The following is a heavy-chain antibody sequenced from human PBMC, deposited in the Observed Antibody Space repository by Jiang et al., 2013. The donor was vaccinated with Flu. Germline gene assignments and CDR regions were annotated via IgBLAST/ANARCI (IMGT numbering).Heavy chain of an antibody. Sequence: LLKPSETLSLTCAVYGGSFSGYYWGWIRQPPGKGLEWIGSIYYSGSTYYNPSLKSRVTISVDTSKNQFSLKLSSVTAADTAVYYCARHIGYCSGGSCSPNWFDPWGQGTLVTVSS. CDR2: IYYSGST. D-gene: IGHD2-15*01. CDR1: GGSFSGYY. J-gene: IGHJ5*02. V-gene: IGHV4-34*01. CDR3: ARHIGYCSGGSCSPNWFDP.